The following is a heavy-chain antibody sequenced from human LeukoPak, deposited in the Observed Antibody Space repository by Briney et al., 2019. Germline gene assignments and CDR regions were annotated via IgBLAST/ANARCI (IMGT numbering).Heavy chain of an antibody. V-gene: IGHV4-34*01. CDR1: GWSFSGYY. J-gene: IGHJ4*02. Sequence: SETVSLTCAVYGWSFSGYYWRWIRQPPGQGLEWMGGINHSGSTNSNPSLKRRVTISVDTSKNQFSLKLSSVTAADTAVYYCARLKMITMVRGVKGTRFDYWGQGTLVTVSS. CDR2: INHSGST. D-gene: IGHD3-10*01. CDR3: ARLKMITMVRGVKGTRFDY.